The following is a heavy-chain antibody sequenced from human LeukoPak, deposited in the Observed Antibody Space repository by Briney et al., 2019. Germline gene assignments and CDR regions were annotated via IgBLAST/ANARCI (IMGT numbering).Heavy chain of an antibody. CDR1: GFTFSSYS. J-gene: IGHJ4*02. D-gene: IGHD3-10*01. CDR3: ARGYYGSGSLFDY. V-gene: IGHV3-21*01. CDR2: ISSNNSYI. Sequence: GGSLRLSCAASGFTFSSYSMNWVRQAPGQGLEWVSSISSNNSYIYYADSVKGRFTISGDNAKNSLYLQMNSLRAEDTAVYYCARGYYGSGSLFDYWGQGTLVTVSS.